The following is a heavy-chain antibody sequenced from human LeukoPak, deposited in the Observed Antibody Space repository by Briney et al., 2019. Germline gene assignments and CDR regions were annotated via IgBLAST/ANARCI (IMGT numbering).Heavy chain of an antibody. CDR2: IYYSGST. Sequence: SETLSLTCTVSGGSISSSSYYWGWIRQPPGKGLEWIGSIYYSGSTYYNPSLKSRVTISVDTSKNQFSLKLSSVTAADTAVYYCARGGYCTNGVCYSDYYYYYYMDVWGKGTTVTVSS. V-gene: IGHV4-39*07. CDR1: GGSISSSSYY. CDR3: ARGGYCTNGVCYSDYYYYYYMDV. D-gene: IGHD2-8*01. J-gene: IGHJ6*03.